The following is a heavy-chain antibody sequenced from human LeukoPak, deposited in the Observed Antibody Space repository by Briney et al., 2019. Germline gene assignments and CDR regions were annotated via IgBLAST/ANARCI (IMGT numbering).Heavy chain of an antibody. CDR2: IHSSSGSI. Sequence: GGSLRLSCAASGFNFTNYNMNWVRQAPGKGLEWVSSIHSSSGSIYYADSLKGRFTISRDNAENSLYLQMNSLRAEDTAVYYCARDLAWDAFDIWGQGTVVTVSS. CDR1: GFNFTNYN. J-gene: IGHJ3*02. CDR3: ARDLAWDAFDI. V-gene: IGHV3-21*01.